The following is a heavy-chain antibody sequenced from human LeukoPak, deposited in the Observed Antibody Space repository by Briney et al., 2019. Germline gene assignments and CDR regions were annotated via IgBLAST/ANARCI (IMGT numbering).Heavy chain of an antibody. V-gene: IGHV4-4*07. D-gene: IGHD3-10*01. CDR3: ARDSGTTGEVKFDP. CDR1: GGSISSYY. Sequence: SETLSLTCTVSGGSISSYYWSWIRQPAGKGLEWIGRIYRSGSTDYNPSLKSRVTMSVDTPKNKFSLKLSSVTAADTAVYYCARDSGTTGEVKFDPWGQGTLVTVSS. J-gene: IGHJ5*02. CDR2: IYRSGST.